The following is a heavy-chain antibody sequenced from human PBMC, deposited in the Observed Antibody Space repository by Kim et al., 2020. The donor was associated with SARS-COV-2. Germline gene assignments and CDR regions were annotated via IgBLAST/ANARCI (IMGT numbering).Heavy chain of an antibody. CDR2: IYHSGST. CDR3: ARARFEAEGTMVRGVIHDPKFFDY. Sequence: SETLSLTCAVSGGSISSSNWWSWVRQPPGKGLEWIGEIYHSGSTNYNPSLKSRVTISVDKSKNQFSLKLSSVTAADTAVYYCARARFEAEGTMVRGVIHDPKFFDYWGQGTLVTVSS. V-gene: IGHV4-4*02. D-gene: IGHD3-10*01. J-gene: IGHJ4*02. CDR1: GGSISSSNW.